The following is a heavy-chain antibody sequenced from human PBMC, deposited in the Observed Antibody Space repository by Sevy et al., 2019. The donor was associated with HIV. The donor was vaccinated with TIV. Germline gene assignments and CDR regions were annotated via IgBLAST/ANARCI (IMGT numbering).Heavy chain of an antibody. CDR3: ARGPYCGGDCYPGGWFDP. Sequence: SETLSLTCTVSGGSISSSSYYWGWIRQPPGKGLEWIGYIYYSGSTYYNPSLKSRVTISVDTSKNQFSLKLSSVTAADTAVYYCARGPYCGGDCYPGGWFDPWGQGTLVTVSS. CDR1: GGSISSSSYY. J-gene: IGHJ5*02. V-gene: IGHV4-31*03. D-gene: IGHD2-21*02. CDR2: IYYSGST.